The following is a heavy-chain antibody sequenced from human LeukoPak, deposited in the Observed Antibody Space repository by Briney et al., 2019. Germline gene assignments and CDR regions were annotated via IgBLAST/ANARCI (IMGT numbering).Heavy chain of an antibody. J-gene: IGHJ5*02. CDR1: GGSFSGYW. CDR2: ISQNGET. D-gene: IGHD4-11*01. Sequence: SETLSLTGAVSGGSFSGYWWCWIRQSPGAGLEWIGEISQNGETNYNPSFESRVTVSLDTSKKQFSLHLSSVTAADTAVYYCARTDYSLPWGQGTPVTVSS. V-gene: IGHV4-34*01. CDR3: ARTDYSLP.